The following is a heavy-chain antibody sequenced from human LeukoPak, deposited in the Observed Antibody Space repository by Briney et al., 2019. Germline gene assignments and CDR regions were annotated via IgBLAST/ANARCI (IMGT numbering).Heavy chain of an antibody. CDR1: GGSFNGYY. CDR2: INHSGST. CDR3: ARSDYYETSGYYLIDY. J-gene: IGHJ4*02. Sequence: PSETLSLTCAVYGGSFNGYYWSWIRQPPGKGLEWIGEINHSGSTNYNPSLKSRVIVSIDTSKNQFSLKLSSVTAVDTAVYYCARSDYYETSGYYLIDYWGQGTLVTVSS. D-gene: IGHD3-22*01. V-gene: IGHV4-34*01.